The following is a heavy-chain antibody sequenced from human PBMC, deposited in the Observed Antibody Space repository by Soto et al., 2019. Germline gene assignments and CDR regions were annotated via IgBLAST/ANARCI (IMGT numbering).Heavy chain of an antibody. CDR3: ARGSTDGATTRFDY. D-gene: IGHD4-17*01. CDR2: IYHSGST. J-gene: IGHJ4*02. Sequence: SETLSLTCAVSGGSISSGGYSWSWIRQPPGKGLEWIGYIYHSGSTYYNPSLKSRVTISVDRSKNQFSLKLSFVTAADTAVYYCARGSTDGATTRFDYWGQGTLVTVSS. CDR1: GGSISSGGYS. V-gene: IGHV4-30-2*01.